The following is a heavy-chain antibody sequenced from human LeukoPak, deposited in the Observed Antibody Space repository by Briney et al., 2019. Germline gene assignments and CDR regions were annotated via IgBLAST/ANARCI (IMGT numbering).Heavy chain of an antibody. CDR3: ARLRVAGVHSYGYGYFDY. V-gene: IGHV4-59*08. CDR2: IYYSGST. D-gene: IGHD5-18*01. J-gene: IGHJ4*02. CDR1: GGSISSYY. Sequence: SETLSLTCTVSGGSISSYYWSWIRQPPGKGLEWIGYIYYSGSTNYNPSLKSRVTISVDTSKNQFSLKLSSVTAADTAVYYCARLRVAGVHSYGYGYFDYWGQGTLVTVSS.